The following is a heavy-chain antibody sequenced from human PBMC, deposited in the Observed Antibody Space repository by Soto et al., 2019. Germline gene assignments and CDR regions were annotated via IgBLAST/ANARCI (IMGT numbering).Heavy chain of an antibody. CDR2: IIPIFGTA. J-gene: IGHJ5*02. Sequence: QVQLVQSGAEVKKPGSSVKVSCKASGGTFSSYAISWVRQAPGQGLEWMGGIIPIFGTANYAQKFQGRVTITADESPSTAYMELSSLRSEDTAVYYCARDKRIVVVPAAIPGGWFDPWGQGTLVTVSS. CDR3: ARDKRIVVVPAAIPGGWFDP. D-gene: IGHD2-2*02. CDR1: GGTFSSYA. V-gene: IGHV1-69*01.